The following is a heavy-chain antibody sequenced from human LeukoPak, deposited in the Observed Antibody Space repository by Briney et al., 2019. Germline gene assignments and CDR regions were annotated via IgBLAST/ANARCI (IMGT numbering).Heavy chain of an antibody. CDR3: ARDKDYYGSGRTF. Sequence: PGGSVRLSCAASGFTFSSYSMNWVRQAPGKGLEWVSYISSSSSTIYYADSVKGRFTISRDNAKNSLYLQMNSLRAEDTAVYYCARDKDYYGSGRTFWGQGNLVTVSS. J-gene: IGHJ4*02. V-gene: IGHV3-48*01. CDR2: ISSSSSTI. D-gene: IGHD3-10*01. CDR1: GFTFSSYS.